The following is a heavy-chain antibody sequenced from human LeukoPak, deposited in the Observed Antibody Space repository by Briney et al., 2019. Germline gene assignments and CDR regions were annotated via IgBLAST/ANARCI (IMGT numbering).Heavy chain of an antibody. D-gene: IGHD2-21*02. CDR3: ARDGDFVVVTDRFDY. J-gene: IGHJ4*02. CDR1: AFTFSSYV. V-gene: IGHV3-30-3*01. Sequence: GGSLRLSCVASAFTFSSYVMHWVRQAPGRGLEWVAVISKDGSNKYYADSVKGRFTISRDNSRDTLYLQMNSLRPEDTAVYYCARDGDFVVVTDRFDYWGQGTLVTVSS. CDR2: ISKDGSNK.